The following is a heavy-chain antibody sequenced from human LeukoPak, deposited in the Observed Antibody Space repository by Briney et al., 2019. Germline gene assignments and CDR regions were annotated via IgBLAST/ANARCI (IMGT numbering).Heavy chain of an antibody. CDR1: GFTFSSYG. CDR2: IRYDVSNI. V-gene: IGHV3-30*02. Sequence: GGSLRLSCAASGFTFSSYGMHWVRQAPGKGLEGVTFIRYDVSNIYYADSVKGRFTTSRDNSKNTLYLQMNRLRAEDTAVYYCAKGDDYGSGAMFDYWGEGTLVTVSS. D-gene: IGHD3-10*01. J-gene: IGHJ4*02. CDR3: AKGDDYGSGAMFDY.